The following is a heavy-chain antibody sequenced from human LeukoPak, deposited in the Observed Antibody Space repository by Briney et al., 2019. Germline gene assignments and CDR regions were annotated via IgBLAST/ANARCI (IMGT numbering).Heavy chain of an antibody. D-gene: IGHD2-21*02. J-gene: IGHJ4*02. CDR3: ARRLAYCGGDCHAPLYYFDY. Sequence: GESLKISCKGSGYSFTSYWIGWVRQMPGKGLEWMGIIYPGDSDTRYSPSFQGQVTISADKSISTAYLQWSSPKASDTAMYYCARRLAYCGGDCHAPLYYFDYWGQGTLVTVSS. CDR2: IYPGDSDT. CDR1: GYSFTSYW. V-gene: IGHV5-51*01.